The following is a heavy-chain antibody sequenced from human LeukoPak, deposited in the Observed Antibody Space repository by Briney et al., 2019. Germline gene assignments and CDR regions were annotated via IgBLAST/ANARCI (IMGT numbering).Heavy chain of an antibody. D-gene: IGHD1-1*01. CDR3: ARRFERLHGQFDP. CDR1: GGSISSYY. CDR2: IYYSGST. Sequence: PSEALSLTCTVSGGSISSYYWSWIRQPPGKGLEWIGYIYYSGSTNYNPSLKSRVTISVDTSKNQFSLKLSSVTAADTAVYYCARRFERLHGQFDPWGQGTLVTVSS. V-gene: IGHV4-59*08. J-gene: IGHJ5*02.